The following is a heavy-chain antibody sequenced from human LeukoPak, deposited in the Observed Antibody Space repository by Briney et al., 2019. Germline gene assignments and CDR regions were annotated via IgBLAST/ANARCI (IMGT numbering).Heavy chain of an antibody. CDR1: GYTSTGYY. D-gene: IGHD6-13*01. J-gene: IGHJ4*02. CDR3: ARVIPAARTRLDY. Sequence: ASVKVSCKASGYTSTGYYMHWVRQAPGQGLEWMGWINPNSGGTNYAQNFQGRVTMTRDTSISTAYMELSRLRSDDTAMYYCARVIPAARTRLDYWGQGTLVTVSS. CDR2: INPNSGGT. V-gene: IGHV1-2*02.